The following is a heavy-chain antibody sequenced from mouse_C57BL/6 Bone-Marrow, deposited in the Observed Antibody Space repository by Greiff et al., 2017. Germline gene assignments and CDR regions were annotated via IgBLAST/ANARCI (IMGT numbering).Heavy chain of an antibody. CDR1: GYTFTGYW. J-gene: IGHJ3*01. D-gene: IGHD1-1*01. CDR3: ARWGIGYGSSYGFAY. Sequence: QVQLQQSGAELMKPGASVKLSCKATGYTFTGYWIAWVKQRPGHGLEWIGEILPGSGSTNYNEKFKGKATFTADTSSNTAYMQLISLTTADSAIYYCARWGIGYGSSYGFAYWGQGTLVTVSA. V-gene: IGHV1-9*01. CDR2: ILPGSGST.